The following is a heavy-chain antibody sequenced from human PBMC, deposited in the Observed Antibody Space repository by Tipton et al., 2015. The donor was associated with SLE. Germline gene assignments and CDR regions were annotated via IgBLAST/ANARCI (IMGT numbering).Heavy chain of an antibody. CDR3: ARTYYYDSSGSGY. Sequence: SLRLSCTVSGGSISSYYWSWVRQAPGKGLEWVSSISSSSSYIYYADSVKGRFTISRDNVKNSLYLQMNSLRAEDTAVYYCARTYYYDSSGSGYWGQGTLVTVSS. J-gene: IGHJ4*02. V-gene: IGHV3-21*01. CDR1: GGSISSYY. CDR2: ISSSSSYI. D-gene: IGHD3-22*01.